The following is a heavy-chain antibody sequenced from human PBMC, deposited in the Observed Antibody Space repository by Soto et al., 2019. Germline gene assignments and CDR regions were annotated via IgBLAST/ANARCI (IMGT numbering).Heavy chain of an antibody. CDR1: GYTFTSYA. V-gene: IGHV1-3*01. CDR2: INAANGDT. Sequence: QVQLVQSGAEVKKPGASVQVSCKASGYTFTSYALHCVRQARGERPEWMGWINAANGDTKYSKKCQGRVASSREASGSTGYMGLSSRRSEDTAVYFCGRSGVAATGEILYNAVDVWGQGTTVTVSS. CDR3: GRSGVAATGEILYNAVDV. J-gene: IGHJ6*02. D-gene: IGHD1-26*01.